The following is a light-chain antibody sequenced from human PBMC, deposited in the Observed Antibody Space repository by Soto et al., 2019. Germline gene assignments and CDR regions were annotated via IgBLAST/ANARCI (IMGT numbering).Light chain of an antibody. Sequence: DIVMTQSPDSLAVSLDEMATINCKSSQSVLYSSNNKNYLAWYQQKPGQPPKALIYWASTRESGVPDRFSGSGSGTDFTLTISSLQAEDVAVYYCQQYYTTPWTFGQGTKVDIK. V-gene: IGKV4-1*01. CDR2: WAS. CDR3: QQYYTTPWT. CDR1: QSVLYSSNNKNY. J-gene: IGKJ1*01.